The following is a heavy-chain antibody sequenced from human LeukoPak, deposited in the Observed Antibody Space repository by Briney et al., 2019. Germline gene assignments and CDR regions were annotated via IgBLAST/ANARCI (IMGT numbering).Heavy chain of an antibody. Sequence: PSETLSLTCSVSGGSVSNYYWSWIRQPPGKGLEWIGYVYYTGSTNYNPSLKSRVTMFEDKSKNQFSLRLYSVTVADTAVYYCARHFAYSSSSYFDYWGEGSLVTVSS. V-gene: IGHV4-59*08. CDR2: VYYTGST. J-gene: IGHJ4*02. D-gene: IGHD6-6*01. CDR3: ARHFAYSSSSYFDY. CDR1: GGSVSNYY.